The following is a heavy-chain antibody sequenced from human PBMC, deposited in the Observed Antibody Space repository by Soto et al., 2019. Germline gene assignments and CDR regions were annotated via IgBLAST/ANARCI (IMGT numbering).Heavy chain of an antibody. D-gene: IGHD3-22*01. J-gene: IGHJ3*02. Sequence: LRRSGTATGFTVGHYAMRWFRQTPGKGLEGVGFSRSKAYGGTTEYAASVKGRFTISRDDSKSIAYLQMNSLKTEDTAVYYCTRGAYYYDSSGYYPNKDDAFAIWGQGTMVTVSS. CDR1: GFTVGHYA. V-gene: IGHV3-49*03. CDR2: SRSKAYGGTT. CDR3: TRGAYYYDSSGYYPNKDDAFAI.